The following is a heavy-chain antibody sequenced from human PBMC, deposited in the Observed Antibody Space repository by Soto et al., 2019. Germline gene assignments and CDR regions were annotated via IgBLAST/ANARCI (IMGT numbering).Heavy chain of an antibody. CDR2: IYYSGST. Sequence: SETLSLTCTVSGGSISSYYWSWIRQPPGKGLEWIGYIYYSGSTNYNPSLKSRVTISVDTSKNQFSLKLSSVTAADTAVYYCARHWMGDSNYFDYWGQGTLVTVSS. CDR3: ARHWMGDSNYFDY. D-gene: IGHD1-26*01. CDR1: GGSISSYY. J-gene: IGHJ4*02. V-gene: IGHV4-59*08.